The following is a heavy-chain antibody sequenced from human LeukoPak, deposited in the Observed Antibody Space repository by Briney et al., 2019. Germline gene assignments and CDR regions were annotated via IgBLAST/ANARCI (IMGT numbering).Heavy chain of an antibody. CDR2: TYYRSKWYN. D-gene: IGHD1-26*01. Sequence: SQTLSLTCAISGDSVSSNIAAWNWIRQSPSRGLEWLGRTYYRSKWYNDYAVSVKSRITINPDTSKNQFSLQLNSVTPEGTAVYYCAREIGVSGRHDAFDIWGQGTMVTVSS. V-gene: IGHV6-1*01. CDR1: GDSVSSNIAA. CDR3: AREIGVSGRHDAFDI. J-gene: IGHJ3*02.